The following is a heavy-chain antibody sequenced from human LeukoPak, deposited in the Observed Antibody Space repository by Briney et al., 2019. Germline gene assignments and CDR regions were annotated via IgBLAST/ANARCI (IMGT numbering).Heavy chain of an antibody. Sequence: SQTLSLTCAVSGGSISSGGYSWSWIRQPPGKGLEWIGYIYYSGGTYYNPSLKSRVTISVDTSKNQFSLKLSSVTAADTAVYYCAREQQLVIWGQGTMVTVSS. J-gene: IGHJ3*02. CDR1: GGSISSGGYS. V-gene: IGHV4-30-4*07. CDR2: IYYSGGT. CDR3: AREQQLVI. D-gene: IGHD6-13*01.